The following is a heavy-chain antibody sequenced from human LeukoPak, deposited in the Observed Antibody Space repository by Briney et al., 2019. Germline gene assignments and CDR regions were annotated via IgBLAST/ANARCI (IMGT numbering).Heavy chain of an antibody. Sequence: GGSLRLSCAASGFTFSSYSMNWVRQAPGKGLEWVSSISSSSSYIYYADSVKGRFTISRDNAKNSLYLQMNSLRAEDTAVYYCARENERDAFDIWGQGTMVTVSS. CDR2: ISSSSSYI. V-gene: IGHV3-21*01. D-gene: IGHD1-1*01. CDR3: ARENERDAFDI. J-gene: IGHJ3*02. CDR1: GFTFSSYS.